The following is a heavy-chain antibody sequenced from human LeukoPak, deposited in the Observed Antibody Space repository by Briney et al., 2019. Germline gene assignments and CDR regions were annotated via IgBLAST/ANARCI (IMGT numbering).Heavy chain of an antibody. CDR1: GYTFTSYG. Sequence: ASVKVSCKASGYTFTSYGISCVRQDPGQGLEWMGWISAYNGNTNYAQKLQGRVTMTTDTSTSTAYMELRSLRSDDTAVYYCARDSSSGWYVYWGQGTLVTVSS. J-gene: IGHJ4*02. CDR2: ISAYNGNT. D-gene: IGHD6-19*01. V-gene: IGHV1-18*04. CDR3: ARDSSSGWYVY.